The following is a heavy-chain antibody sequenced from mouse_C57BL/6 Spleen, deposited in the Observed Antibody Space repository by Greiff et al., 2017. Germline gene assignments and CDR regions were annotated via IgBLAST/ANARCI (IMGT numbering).Heavy chain of an antibody. J-gene: IGHJ3*01. CDR3: ARPLAAQATTFAY. D-gene: IGHD3-2*02. CDR1: GYAFSSYW. Sequence: VQLQQSGAELVKPGASVKISCKASGYAFSSYWMNWVKQRPGKGLEWIGQIYPGDGDTNYNGKFKGKATLTADKSSSTAYMQLSSLTSEDSAVYFCARPLAAQATTFAYWGQGTLVTVSA. CDR2: IYPGDGDT. V-gene: IGHV1-80*01.